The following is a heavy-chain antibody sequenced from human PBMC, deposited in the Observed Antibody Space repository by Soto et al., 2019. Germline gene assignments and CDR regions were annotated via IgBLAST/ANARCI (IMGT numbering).Heavy chain of an antibody. J-gene: IGHJ5*02. V-gene: IGHV3-7*01. CDR3: ASDRHIGP. CDR2: IKQDGSEK. D-gene: IGHD2-21*01. Sequence: EVQLVESGGGLVQPGGSLRLSCAASGFTFSSYWMSWDRQAPGKGLEWVANIKQDGSEKNYLDSVKGRFTISRDNAKNSLYLQMNSLRADDPAVFYCASDRHIGPWGQGTLVTVSS. CDR1: GFTFSSYW.